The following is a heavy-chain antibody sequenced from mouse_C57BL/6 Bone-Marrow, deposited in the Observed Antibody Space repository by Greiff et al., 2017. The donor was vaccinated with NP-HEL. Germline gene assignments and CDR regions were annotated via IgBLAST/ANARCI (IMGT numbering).Heavy chain of an antibody. J-gene: IGHJ2*01. Sequence: VQVVESGPGLVAPSQSLSITCTVSGFSLTSYAISWVRQPPGKGLEWLGVIWTGGVTNYNSALKSRLSISKDNSKSQVFLKMNSLQTDDTARYYCARAPYGKTLDYWGQGTTLTVSS. D-gene: IGHD2-1*01. CDR1: GFSLTSYA. V-gene: IGHV2-9-1*01. CDR3: ARAPYGKTLDY. CDR2: IWTGGVT.